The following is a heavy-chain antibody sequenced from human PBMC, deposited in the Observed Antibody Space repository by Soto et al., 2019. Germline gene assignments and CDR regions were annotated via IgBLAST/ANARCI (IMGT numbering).Heavy chain of an antibody. CDR1: GGSFSGYY. J-gene: IGHJ5*02. CDR3: ASRTAGGSETYYNSWFDH. D-gene: IGHD3-10*01. V-gene: IGHV4-34*01. Sequence: PSETLSLTCAVYGGSFSGYYWSWIRQPPGRGLEWIGEINHSGTTNNNPSLKSRVTISVDTSKNQFSLKVSSVTAADTAVYHCASRTAGGSETYYNSWFDHWGQGTLVTVSS. CDR2: INHSGTT.